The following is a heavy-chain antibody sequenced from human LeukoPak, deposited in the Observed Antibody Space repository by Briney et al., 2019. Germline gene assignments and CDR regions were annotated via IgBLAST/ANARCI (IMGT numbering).Heavy chain of an antibody. J-gene: IGHJ4*02. CDR2: INPNSGGT. Sequence: ASVKVSCKASGYTFSDYHMHWVRQAPGQGLEWMGWINPNSGGTNYAQKFQGRVTMTRDTSISTAYMELSGLRSDDTAVYYCGGASSGFEPVFDQWGPGALVIFSS. D-gene: IGHD5-12*01. CDR1: GYTFSDYH. CDR3: GGASSGFEPVFDQ. V-gene: IGHV1-2*02.